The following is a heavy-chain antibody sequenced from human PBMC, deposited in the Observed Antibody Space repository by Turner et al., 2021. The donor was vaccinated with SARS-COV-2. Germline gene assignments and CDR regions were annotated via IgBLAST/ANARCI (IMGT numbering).Heavy chain of an antibody. D-gene: IGHD3-3*01. Sequence: QLQLQESGPGLVKPSETLSLTCTVSGGSISSDFWRWIRQPQGKGLEWLGYIYYRGSTNYNPSLKSRVTMSVDTSKNQFSLKLRSVTAADTAVYYCARELRFNWLDSWGQGTLVTVSS. V-gene: IGHV4-59*01. CDR2: IYYRGST. CDR1: GGSISSDF. CDR3: ARELRFNWLDS. J-gene: IGHJ5*01.